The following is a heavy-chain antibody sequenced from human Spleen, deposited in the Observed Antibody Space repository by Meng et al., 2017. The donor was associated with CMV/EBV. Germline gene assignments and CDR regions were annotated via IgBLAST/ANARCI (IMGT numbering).Heavy chain of an antibody. V-gene: IGHV1-2*02. CDR1: AYTFTVYY. CDR2: INPNSGGT. Sequence: ASVKVSCKASAYTFTVYYMHWVRQAPGQGLEWMGWINPNSGGTNYAQKFQGRVTMTTETSINTAYMELSRLRSDDTAVYYCARYTVVPASIMYYYGMDVWGQGTTVTVSS. J-gene: IGHJ6*02. D-gene: IGHD2-2*02. CDR3: ARYTVVPASIMYYYGMDV.